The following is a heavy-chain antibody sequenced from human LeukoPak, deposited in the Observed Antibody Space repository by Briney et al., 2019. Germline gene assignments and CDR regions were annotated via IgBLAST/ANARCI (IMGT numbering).Heavy chain of an antibody. J-gene: IGHJ4*02. V-gene: IGHV5-51*01. CDR2: IYPADSDT. D-gene: IGHD3-22*01. Sequence: GESPKISCQGSGYSFNNYWIGWVRQQPGKGLEWVGTIYPADSDTRYTPAFQGQVTISVDRAISTAYLQWSSPKASDTAMYYCASPTPLYDSSSYHYWGQGTLVTVSS. CDR1: GYSFNNYW. CDR3: ASPTPLYDSSSYHY.